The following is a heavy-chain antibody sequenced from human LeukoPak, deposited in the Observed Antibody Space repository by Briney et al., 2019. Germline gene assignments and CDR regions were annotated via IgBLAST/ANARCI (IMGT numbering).Heavy chain of an antibody. V-gene: IGHV4-34*01. CDR3: VRGGAQQLET. D-gene: IGHD6-13*01. CDR1: GGSFSGDY. CDR2: TNDRGST. Sequence: SETLSLTCAVYGGSFSGDYWSWIRQHPGKRLEWIGETNDRGSTTYNPSLKSRVTMTIDTSKKQASLRLSSMTVADTAVYYCVRGGAQQLETWGQGTLVTVSS. J-gene: IGHJ5*02.